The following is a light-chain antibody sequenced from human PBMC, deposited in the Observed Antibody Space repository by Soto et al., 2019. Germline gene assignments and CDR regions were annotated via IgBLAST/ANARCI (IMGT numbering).Light chain of an antibody. J-gene: IGKJ1*01. V-gene: IGKV1-39*01. CDR2: AAS. CDR1: QSISSY. CDR3: QQSYSTPHM. Sequence: DIQMTQSPSSLSASVGDRVPITCRASQSISSYLNWYQQKPGKAPKVLIYAASSLQSGVPSRFSGSGSGTDFTLTISSLQPEDFATYYCQQSYSTPHMFGQGTKVELK.